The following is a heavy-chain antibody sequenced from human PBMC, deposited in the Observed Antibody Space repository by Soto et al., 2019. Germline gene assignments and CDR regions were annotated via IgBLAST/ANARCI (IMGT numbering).Heavy chain of an antibody. CDR1: GFTFSDYY. J-gene: IGHJ5*02. V-gene: IGHV3-7*05. D-gene: IGHD1-1*01. Sequence: EEQLVESGGGWVQPGGSLRLSCAASGFTFSDYYMSWVRQAPGKGLEWVANINQDGSAKSYVDSVRGRFTISRDNGKNSLSLQMESLRADDTAVYYCARWNGGFDPWGQGTLVTVSS. CDR3: ARWNGGFDP. CDR2: INQDGSAK.